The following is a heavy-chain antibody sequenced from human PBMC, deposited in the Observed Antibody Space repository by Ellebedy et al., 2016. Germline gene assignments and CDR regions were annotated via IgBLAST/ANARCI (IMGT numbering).Heavy chain of an antibody. CDR2: INWNGGST. CDR1: GVTFDDYG. Sequence: GESLKISCAASGVTFDDYGVTWVRQGPGKGLEWVSGINWNGGSTDYADSVKGRFTISRDIAKNSLYLQMNSLSAEDTALYYCARGRYGTGKVGGMDVWGQGTTVTVSS. CDR3: ARGRYGTGKVGGMDV. D-gene: IGHD3-10*01. J-gene: IGHJ6*02. V-gene: IGHV3-20*04.